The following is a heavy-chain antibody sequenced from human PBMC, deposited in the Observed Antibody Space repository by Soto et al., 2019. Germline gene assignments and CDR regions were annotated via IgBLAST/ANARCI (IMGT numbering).Heavy chain of an antibody. D-gene: IGHD6-13*01. J-gene: IGHJ6*02. V-gene: IGHV3-33*01. CDR2: IWYDGSNK. CDR3: ARERQQLAPYYYYYGMDV. Sequence: QVQLVESGGGVVQPGRSLRLSCAASGFTFSSYGMHWVRQAPGKGLEWVAVIWYDGSNKYYADSVKGRFTISRDNSKNTLYLQMNSLRAEDTAVYYCARERQQLAPYYYYYGMDVWGQGTTVTVSS. CDR1: GFTFSSYG.